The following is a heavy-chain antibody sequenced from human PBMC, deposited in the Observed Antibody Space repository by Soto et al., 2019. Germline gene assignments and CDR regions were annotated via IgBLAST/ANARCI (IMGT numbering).Heavy chain of an antibody. D-gene: IGHD3-22*01. V-gene: IGHV1-69*13. Sequence: SVKVSCKASGGTFSSYAISWVRQAPGQGLEWMGGIIPIFGTANYAQKFQGRVTITADESTSTAYMELSSLRSEDTAVYYCARGLGYYYDRSGPFNDAFDIWGQGTMVTVSS. CDR1: GGTFSSYA. J-gene: IGHJ3*02. CDR2: IIPIFGTA. CDR3: ARGLGYYYDRSGPFNDAFDI.